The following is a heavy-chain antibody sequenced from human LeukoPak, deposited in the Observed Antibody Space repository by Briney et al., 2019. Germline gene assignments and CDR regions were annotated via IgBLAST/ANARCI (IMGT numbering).Heavy chain of an antibody. V-gene: IGHV3-23*01. J-gene: IGHJ4*02. CDR1: GFTVSSNY. D-gene: IGHD3-10*01. Sequence: GGSLRLSCAASGFTVSSNYMSWVRQAPGKGLEWVSAISGSGGSTYYADSVKGRFTISRDNSKNTLYLQMNSLRAEDTAVYYCAKSAMVRGVPLFDYWGQGTLVTVSS. CDR3: AKSAMVRGVPLFDY. CDR2: ISGSGGST.